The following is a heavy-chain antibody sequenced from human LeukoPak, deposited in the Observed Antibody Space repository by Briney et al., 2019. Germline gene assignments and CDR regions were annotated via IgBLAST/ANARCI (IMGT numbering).Heavy chain of an antibody. CDR3: ATDFYDST. CDR2: IRSNSDGGTI. V-gene: IGHV3-15*07. CDR1: GFTFSNAW. J-gene: IGHJ5*02. Sequence: GGSLRLSCATSGFTFSNAWMNWVRQAPGKGLEWVGRIRSNSDGGTIDYAAPVKGRFTLSRDDSKTTLYLQMNSLQTEGTAVYYCATDFYDSTWGQGTLVTVSS. D-gene: IGHD3-22*01.